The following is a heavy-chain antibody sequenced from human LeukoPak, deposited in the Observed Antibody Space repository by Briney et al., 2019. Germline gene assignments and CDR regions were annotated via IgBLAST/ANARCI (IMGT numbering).Heavy chain of an antibody. J-gene: IGHJ4*02. CDR3: ARLTHFDYDILTGYDY. CDR2: IYPGDSDT. D-gene: IGHD3-9*01. CDR1: GYTFTSYW. Sequence: GESLKISCKGSGYTFTSYWIGWVGQMPGKGPEWMGIIYPGDSDTRYSPSFQGQVSISVDKSISTAYLQWSSLKASDTAMYYCARLTHFDYDILTGYDYWGQGTLVTVSS. V-gene: IGHV5-51*01.